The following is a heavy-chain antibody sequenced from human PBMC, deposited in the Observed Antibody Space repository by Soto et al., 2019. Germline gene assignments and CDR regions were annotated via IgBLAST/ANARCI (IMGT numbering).Heavy chain of an antibody. D-gene: IGHD3-10*01. J-gene: IGHJ4*02. CDR3: AKLAKGSGSYFSFDS. CDR1: GFTFSSYG. CDR2: ISDSGRGT. Sequence: EVQLLDSGGGLVQPGGSLRLSCAASGFTFSSYGMSWVRQAPGKGLEWVSAISDSGRGTNYADSVKGRFTISRDNSKNTLYLQMDSLRAEDTAVYYRAKLAKGSGSYFSFDSWGQGTLVTVSS. V-gene: IGHV3-23*01.